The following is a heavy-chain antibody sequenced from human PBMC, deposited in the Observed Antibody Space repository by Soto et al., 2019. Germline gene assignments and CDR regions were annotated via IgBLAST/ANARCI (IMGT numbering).Heavy chain of an antibody. V-gene: IGHV1-8*01. Sequence: QVQLVQSGAEVKKPGASVKVSCKASGYTFTSYDINWVRQATGQGLEWMGWMNPNSGNTGYAQKFQGRVTMTRNTSLRPAYMEVSSLRSADTAVYYCARVGYYYDSSGYYLSFDYWGQGTLVTVSS. J-gene: IGHJ4*02. CDR1: GYTFTSYD. CDR3: ARVGYYYDSSGYYLSFDY. CDR2: MNPNSGNT. D-gene: IGHD3-22*01.